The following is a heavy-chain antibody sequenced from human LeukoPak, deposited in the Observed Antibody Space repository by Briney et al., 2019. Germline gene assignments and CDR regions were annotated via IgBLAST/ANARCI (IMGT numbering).Heavy chain of an antibody. J-gene: IGHJ3*02. CDR1: GFTFSIYA. D-gene: IGHD4-4*01. V-gene: IGHV3-64*01. Sequence: TGGSLRLSCAASGFTFSIYAMHWVRQAPGKGLECVSAISSNGGSTYYANSVKGRFTISRDNSKNTLYLQMGSLRAEDMAVYYCARGLPYSNPAWDAFDIWGQGTMVTVSS. CDR2: ISSNGGST. CDR3: ARGLPYSNPAWDAFDI.